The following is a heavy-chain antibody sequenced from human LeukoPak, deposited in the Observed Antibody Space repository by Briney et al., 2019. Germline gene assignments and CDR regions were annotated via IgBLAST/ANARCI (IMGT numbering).Heavy chain of an antibody. Sequence: PGGSLRLSCAASGFTFDDYAMHWVRQAPGKGLEWVSGISWDSGRIGYADSVKGRFTISRDNAKNSLYLQMNSLRAEDTAVYYCAREGSSSWYGPDYFDYWGQGTLVTVSS. V-gene: IGHV3-9*01. J-gene: IGHJ4*02. CDR3: AREGSSSWYGPDYFDY. CDR1: GFTFDDYA. CDR2: ISWDSGRI. D-gene: IGHD6-13*01.